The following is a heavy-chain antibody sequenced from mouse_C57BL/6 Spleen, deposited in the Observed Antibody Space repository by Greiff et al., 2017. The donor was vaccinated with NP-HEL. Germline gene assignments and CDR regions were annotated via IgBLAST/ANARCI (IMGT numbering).Heavy chain of an antibody. CDR2: IYPGDGDT. Sequence: VKLQESGPELVKPGASVKISCKASGYAFSSSWMNWVKQRPGKGLEWIGRIYPGDGDTNYNGKFKGKATLTADKSSSTAYMQLSSLTSEDSAVYFCARSPLGRGFAYWGQGTLVTVSA. CDR3: ARSPLGRGFAY. J-gene: IGHJ3*01. D-gene: IGHD4-1*01. V-gene: IGHV1-82*01. CDR1: GYAFSSSW.